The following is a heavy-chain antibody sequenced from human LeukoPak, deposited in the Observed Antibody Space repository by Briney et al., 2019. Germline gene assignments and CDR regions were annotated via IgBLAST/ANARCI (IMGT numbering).Heavy chain of an antibody. D-gene: IGHD3-3*01. CDR1: GGSISSSSYY. Sequence: SETLSLTCTVSGGSISSSSYYWGWIRQPPGKGLEWIGSIYYSGSTYYNPSLKSRVTISVDTSKNQFSLKLSSVTAPDTAVYYCARQRATTIFGVVMGVAGTHFDYWGQGTLVTVSS. V-gene: IGHV4-39*01. CDR3: ARQRATTIFGVVMGVAGTHFDY. CDR2: IYYSGST. J-gene: IGHJ4*02.